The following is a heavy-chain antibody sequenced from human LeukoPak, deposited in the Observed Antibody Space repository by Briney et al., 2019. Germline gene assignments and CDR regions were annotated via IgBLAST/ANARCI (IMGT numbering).Heavy chain of an antibody. CDR1: GGSTSFYY. CDR2: IYTTGST. D-gene: IGHD4-17*01. V-gene: IGHV4-4*07. J-gene: IGHJ5*02. CDR3: AREDNGDYRNWFDP. Sequence: SETLSLTCSVSGGSTSFYYWSWIRQPAGKGLEWIGRIYTTGSTNYNPSLKSRVTMSVDTSKNQFSLKLSSVTAADTAVYYCAREDNGDYRNWFDPWGQGTLVTVSS.